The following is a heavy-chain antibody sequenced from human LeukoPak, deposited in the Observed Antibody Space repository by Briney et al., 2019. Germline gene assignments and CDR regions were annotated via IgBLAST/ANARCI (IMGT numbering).Heavy chain of an antibody. V-gene: IGHV3-20*04. CDR1: GGSFGDYG. J-gene: IGHJ4*02. Sequence: QTGGSLRLSCAASGGSFGDYGMSWVRQPPGKGLEWVSGINWDGTNTHYADSVKGRFTIARDNAENSLYLQMNSLRDADTAFYYCVKDLSSNWLSFDYWGRGTLVTVSS. D-gene: IGHD1-1*01. CDR2: INWDGTNT. CDR3: VKDLSSNWLSFDY.